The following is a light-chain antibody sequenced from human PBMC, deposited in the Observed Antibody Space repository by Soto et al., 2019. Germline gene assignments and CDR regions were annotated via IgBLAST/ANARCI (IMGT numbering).Light chain of an antibody. CDR3: QKYNSAQAT. CDR1: QAISNF. Sequence: DIQMTQSPSSLSASVGDRVTITCRASQAISNFLAWYQQKPGKVPNLLLYAASTLQSAVPSRFSGSGSGTYYTLTISSLQPEDVETYYCQKYNSAQATFGPGTKVDIK. J-gene: IGKJ3*01. CDR2: AAS. V-gene: IGKV1-27*01.